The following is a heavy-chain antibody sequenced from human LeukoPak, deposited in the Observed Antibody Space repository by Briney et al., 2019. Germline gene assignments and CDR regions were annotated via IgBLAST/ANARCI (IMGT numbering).Heavy chain of an antibody. Sequence: GGSLRLSCSASGFTFSRYPMHWVRQAPGKGLEYVSAISGNGGSTYYADSVKGRFTISRDNSRNTLYLQMSSLRTEDTAIYYCVKAQYDFWSGLDYWGQGTLVTVSS. CDR3: VKAQYDFWSGLDY. CDR2: ISGNGGST. D-gene: IGHD3-3*01. V-gene: IGHV3-64D*09. J-gene: IGHJ4*02. CDR1: GFTFSRYP.